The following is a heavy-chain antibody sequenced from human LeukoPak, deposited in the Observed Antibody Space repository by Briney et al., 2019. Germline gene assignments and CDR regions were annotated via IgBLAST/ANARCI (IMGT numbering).Heavy chain of an antibody. CDR3: AKDARRSSGWWFFDH. CDR2: ISSTSSYI. CDR1: GFTFSTYS. D-gene: IGHD6-19*01. Sequence: GGSLRLSCAASGFTFSTYSMNWVRQAPGKGLEWVSSISSTSSYIYYADSVKGRLTISRDNAQKSLYLQMNSLRAEDTAVYYCAKDARRSSGWWFFDHWGQGTLVTVSS. V-gene: IGHV3-21*04. J-gene: IGHJ4*02.